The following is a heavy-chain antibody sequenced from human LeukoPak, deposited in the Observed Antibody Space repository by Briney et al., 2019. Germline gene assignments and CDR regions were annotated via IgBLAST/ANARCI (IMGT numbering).Heavy chain of an antibody. CDR1: GGSISSYY. CDR3: ARDGVQNWNYDIGFDY. Sequence: SETLSLTCTVSGGSISSYYWSWIRQPAGKGLEWIGRIYTSGSTNYNPSLKSRVTMSVDTSKNQFSLKLSSVTAADTAVYYCARDGVQNWNYDIGFDYWGQGTLVTVSS. CDR2: IYTSGST. J-gene: IGHJ4*02. V-gene: IGHV4-4*07. D-gene: IGHD1-7*01.